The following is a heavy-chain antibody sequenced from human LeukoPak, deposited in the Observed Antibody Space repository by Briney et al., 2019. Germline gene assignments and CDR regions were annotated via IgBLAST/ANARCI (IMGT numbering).Heavy chain of an antibody. J-gene: IGHJ4*02. CDR2: ISSRSSTI. CDR3: ASLAYCGGDCTSFDY. CDR1: GFTFSTYS. Sequence: GGSLRLSCAASGFTFSTYSMNWVRQAPGKGLEWVSYISSRSSTIYYADSVKGRFTISRDNAKNSLYLQMNSLRAEDTAVYYCASLAYCGGDCTSFDYWGQGTLVTVSS. V-gene: IGHV3-48*04. D-gene: IGHD2-21*02.